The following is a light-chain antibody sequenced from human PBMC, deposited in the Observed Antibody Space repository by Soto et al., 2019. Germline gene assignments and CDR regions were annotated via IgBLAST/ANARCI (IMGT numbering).Light chain of an antibody. CDR3: CSYAGSSFYV. J-gene: IGLJ1*01. Sequence: QSVLTQPPSASGSPGQSVTISCTGTSGDVGGYNLVSWYQQHPGKAPKLMIYEGSKRPSGVSNRFPGSKSGNTASLTISGLQAENEADYYCCSYAGSSFYVFGTGTKVTVL. CDR1: SGDVGGYNL. CDR2: EGS. V-gene: IGLV2-23*01.